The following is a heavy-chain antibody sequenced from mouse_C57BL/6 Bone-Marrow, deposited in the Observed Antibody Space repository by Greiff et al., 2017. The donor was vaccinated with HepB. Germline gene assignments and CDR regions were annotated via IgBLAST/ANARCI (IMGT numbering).Heavy chain of an antibody. CDR3: ARDGNYDGWYFDV. Sequence: VQLQQSGAELVKPGASVKISCKASGYAFSSYWMNWVKQRPGKGLEWIGQIYPGDGDTNYNGKFKGKATLTADKSSSTAYMQLSSLTSEDSAVYFGARDGNYDGWYFDVWGTGTTVTVSS. CDR2: IYPGDGDT. J-gene: IGHJ1*03. V-gene: IGHV1-80*01. D-gene: IGHD2-1*01. CDR1: GYAFSSYW.